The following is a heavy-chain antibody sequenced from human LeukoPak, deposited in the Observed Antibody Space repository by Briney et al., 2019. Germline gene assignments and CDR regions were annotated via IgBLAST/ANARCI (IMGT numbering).Heavy chain of an antibody. D-gene: IGHD6-13*01. CDR1: GFTFSSYG. CDR2: IRYDGSNK. Sequence: GGSLRLSCAASGFTFSSYGMHWVRQAPGKGLEWVAFIRYDGSNKYYADSVKGRFTISRDNSKNTLYLQMNSLRAEDTAVYYCAKDQGSWARTTNYFDYWSQGTLVTVSS. V-gene: IGHV3-30*02. J-gene: IGHJ4*02. CDR3: AKDQGSWARTTNYFDY.